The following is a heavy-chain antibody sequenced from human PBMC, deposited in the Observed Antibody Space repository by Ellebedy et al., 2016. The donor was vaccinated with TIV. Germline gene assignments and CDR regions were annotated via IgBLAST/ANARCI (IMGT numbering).Heavy chain of an antibody. D-gene: IGHD6-13*01. CDR2: IWYDGSYK. J-gene: IGHJ4*02. CDR1: GFTFSSYG. Sequence: GGSLRLSXAASGFTFSSYGMHWVRQAPGKGLEWVAVIWYDGSYKYYLDSVKGRFTISRDNSKNTLYLQMNSLRVEDTAVYYCAKPSDPNPGYSASWATYFDSWGQGTLVTVSS. V-gene: IGHV3-30*02. CDR3: AKPSDPNPGYSASWATYFDS.